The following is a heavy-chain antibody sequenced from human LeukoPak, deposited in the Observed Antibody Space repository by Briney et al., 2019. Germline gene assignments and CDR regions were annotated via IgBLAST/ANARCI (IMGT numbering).Heavy chain of an antibody. CDR2: ISSSGSTI. D-gene: IGHD5-24*01. J-gene: IGHJ4*02. Sequence: GGSLRLSCAASGFTFSDYYMSWIRQAPGKGLEWVSYISSSGSTIYYAESVKGRFTISRDNAKNSLYLQMNSLRAEDTAVYYCARGYRWLQLSIRCPFDYWGQGTPVTVSS. CDR3: ARGYRWLQLSIRCPFDY. V-gene: IGHV3-11*01. CDR1: GFTFSDYY.